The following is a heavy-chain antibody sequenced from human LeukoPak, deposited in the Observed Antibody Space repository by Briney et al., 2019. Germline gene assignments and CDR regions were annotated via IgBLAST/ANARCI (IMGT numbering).Heavy chain of an antibody. J-gene: IGHJ4*02. CDR2: ILSDGGNS. CDR3: ASTYYYDSSGYYYFDY. CDR1: GFAFSSYA. V-gene: IGHV3-30*04. D-gene: IGHD3-22*01. Sequence: GGSLRLSCAASGFAFSSYAMHWVRQAPGTGLEWVALILSDGGNSHYADSVKGRFTISRDNSKNTLYLQMNSLRAEDTAVYYCASTYYYDSSGYYYFDYWGQGTLVTVSS.